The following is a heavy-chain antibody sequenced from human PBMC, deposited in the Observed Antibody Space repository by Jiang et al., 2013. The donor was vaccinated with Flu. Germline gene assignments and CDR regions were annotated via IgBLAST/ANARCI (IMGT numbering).Heavy chain of an antibody. CDR3: ARGRFKGSDWFFDS. J-gene: IGHJ2*01. V-gene: IGHV4-61*02. D-gene: IGHD3-16*01. CDR1: TVSISSGVYS. Sequence: GSGLVKPSQTLSLTCTVSTVSISSGVYSWSWIRQPAGKGLEWIGHLYSEGSRYNPSLKSRLAISGAMSRFSLSLTSVTAADTAVYYCARGRFKGSDWFFDSWGRGVQVTVSS. CDR2: LYSEGS.